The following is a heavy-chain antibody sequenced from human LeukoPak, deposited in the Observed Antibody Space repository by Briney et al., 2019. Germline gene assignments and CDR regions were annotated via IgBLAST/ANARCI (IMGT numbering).Heavy chain of an antibody. J-gene: IGHJ4*02. D-gene: IGHD5-24*01. V-gene: IGHV3-48*04. CDR2: ISSSGSPI. Sequence: GGALRIPWGASGFTFRSYRMDWVPQGPRKGLGGGSYISSSGSPIYYADSVKGRFTISRDNAKNSLYLQMNSLRAEDTAVYYCARGDGYNSYYFDYWGQGTLVTVSS. CDR1: GFTFRSYR. CDR3: ARGDGYNSYYFDY.